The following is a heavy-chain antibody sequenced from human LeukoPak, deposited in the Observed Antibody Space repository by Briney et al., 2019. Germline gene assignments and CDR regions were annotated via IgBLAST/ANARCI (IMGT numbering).Heavy chain of an antibody. V-gene: IGHV3-15*01. CDR3: TTIGTF. CDR2: IKSKTYGGTT. Sequence: GGSLRLSCAASGFTFSNAWMSWVRPVPRKGLEWVGRIKSKTYGGTTDYAAPVKGRFTISRDDSTDTLYLQMNCLNAGVTAVYYCTTIGTFWGQGTLVTVSS. J-gene: IGHJ4*02. CDR1: GFTFSNAW.